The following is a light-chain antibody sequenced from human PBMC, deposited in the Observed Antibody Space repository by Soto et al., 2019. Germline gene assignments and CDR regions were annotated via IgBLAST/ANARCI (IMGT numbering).Light chain of an antibody. J-gene: IGLJ1*01. CDR1: GSDVGDYDF. V-gene: IGLV2-11*01. Sequence: QSVLTQPRSVSGSPGQSVTISCTGTGSDVGDYDFVSWYQQYPGEAPRVMIYDVTKRPSGVPDRFSASKSGNTASLTISGLPAEDEADYYRRSYAGRYPRYVLGSGAKLTVL. CDR3: RSYAGRYPRYV. CDR2: DVT.